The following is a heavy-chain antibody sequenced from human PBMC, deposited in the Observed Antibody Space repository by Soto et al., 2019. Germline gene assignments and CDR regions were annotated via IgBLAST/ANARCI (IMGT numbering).Heavy chain of an antibody. Sequence: ASVRVSCKAPGDTFTSYYLNWVRQAPGQGLEWMGVINPHGGSTKYAQKFQGRITMTRDTSRSTVYMELSSLRSDDTAIYYCARSSGGNFGIIIEGSNWFDPWGQGTLVTVSS. V-gene: IGHV1-46*01. CDR2: INPHGGST. J-gene: IGHJ5*02. CDR1: GDTFTSYY. CDR3: ARSSGGNFGIIIEGSNWFDP. D-gene: IGHD3-3*01.